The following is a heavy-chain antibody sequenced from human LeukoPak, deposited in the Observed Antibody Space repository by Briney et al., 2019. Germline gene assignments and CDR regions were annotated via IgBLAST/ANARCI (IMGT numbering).Heavy chain of an antibody. Sequence: GGSLRLSCTASGFTFSDYWMTWVRQAPGKGPEWVANIKQDGSQRYYVDSVRGRFTISRDNAKHSLFLQMNGLRAEDTAVYYCARRGGSSSRRSPIDYWGQGTLVTVSS. CDR3: ARRGGSSSRRSPIDY. V-gene: IGHV3-7*01. CDR1: GFTFSDYW. CDR2: IKQDGSQR. J-gene: IGHJ4*02. D-gene: IGHD6-6*01.